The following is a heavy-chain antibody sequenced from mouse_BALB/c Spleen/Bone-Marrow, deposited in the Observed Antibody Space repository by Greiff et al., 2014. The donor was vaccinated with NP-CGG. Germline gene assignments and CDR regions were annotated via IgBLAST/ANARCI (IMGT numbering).Heavy chain of an antibody. Sequence: VQLQQSGAELLKPGASVKLSCTASGFNIKDTYMHWVKQRPEQGLEWIGRIDPANGDTKYDPKFQGKATITADTSSNTAYLQLSSLTSEDTAVYYCARYLIFYDYDEAMDYWGQGTSVTVSS. V-gene: IGHV14-3*02. D-gene: IGHD2-4*01. J-gene: IGHJ4*01. CDR1: GFNIKDTY. CDR2: IDPANGDT. CDR3: ARYLIFYDYDEAMDY.